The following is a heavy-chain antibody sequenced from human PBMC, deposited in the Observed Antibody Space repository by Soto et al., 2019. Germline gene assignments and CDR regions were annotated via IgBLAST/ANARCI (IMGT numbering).Heavy chain of an antibody. D-gene: IGHD6-19*01. CDR3: AKSPPAVAGYFDY. Sequence: QVQLVESGGGVVQPGRSLRLSCVASGFTFSSSSMHWVRQAPGKGQEWVAVTSYDGSNGYYADSVRGRFTLSRDNSKNTLYLQMNSLRAEDTAVYYCAKSPPAVAGYFDYSGQGTLVTVSS. CDR2: TSYDGSNG. CDR1: GFTFSSSS. V-gene: IGHV3-30*18. J-gene: IGHJ4*02.